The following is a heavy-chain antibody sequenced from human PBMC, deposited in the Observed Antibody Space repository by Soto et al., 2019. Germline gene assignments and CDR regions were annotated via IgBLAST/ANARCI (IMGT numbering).Heavy chain of an antibody. D-gene: IGHD3-3*01. V-gene: IGHV3-23*01. CDR3: AKDASSGITSFDL. Sequence: SGGSLRLSCAASGFTFSIYAMSWVRQAPGKGLEWVSTISGSGGSTYYADSVKGRFTISRDNSKNTLYLQMNSLRAEDTALYYCAKDASSGITSFDLWGRGTLVTV. CDR1: GFTFSIYA. J-gene: IGHJ2*01. CDR2: ISGSGGST.